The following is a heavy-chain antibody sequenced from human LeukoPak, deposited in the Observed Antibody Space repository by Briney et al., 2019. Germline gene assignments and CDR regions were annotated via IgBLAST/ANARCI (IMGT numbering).Heavy chain of an antibody. J-gene: IGHJ4*02. CDR1: GGTFSSYA. D-gene: IGHD5-18*01. CDR3: ARDRGYSYGYSDY. V-gene: IGHV1-69*05. CDR2: FDPEDGET. Sequence: SVKVSCKASGGTFSSYAISWVRQAPGKGLEWMGGFDPEDGETIYAQKFQGRVTITTDESTSTAYMELSSLRSEDTAVYYCARDRGYSYGYSDYWGQGTLVTVSS.